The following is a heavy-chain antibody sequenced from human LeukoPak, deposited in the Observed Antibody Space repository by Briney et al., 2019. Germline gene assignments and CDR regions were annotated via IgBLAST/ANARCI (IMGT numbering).Heavy chain of an antibody. V-gene: IGHV7-4-1*02. D-gene: IGHD1-26*01. CDR1: GYIFTSYA. Sequence: ASVKVSCKASGYIFTSYAMNWVRQAPGQGLEWMGWINTNTGNQTYAQGFTGRFVFSLDTSVSTAYLQISRLKAEDTAVYYCARDLVGATALESAFDIWGQGTMVTVSS. CDR3: ARDLVGATALESAFDI. CDR2: INTNTGNQ. J-gene: IGHJ3*02.